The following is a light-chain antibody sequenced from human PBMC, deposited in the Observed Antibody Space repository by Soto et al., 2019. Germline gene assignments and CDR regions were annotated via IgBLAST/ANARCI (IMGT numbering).Light chain of an antibody. CDR3: YQCGNLPLT. J-gene: IGKJ4*01. Sequence: DIQMTQSPSSLSASVGDRVTITCQASQDISNYLNWYQQKPGKAPKILIYDASVLEAGVPSRFSGGGSGTHFTLTISSLQAEDVSTCYCYQCGNLPLTFGGGTKVEIK. CDR2: DAS. CDR1: QDISNY. V-gene: IGKV1-33*01.